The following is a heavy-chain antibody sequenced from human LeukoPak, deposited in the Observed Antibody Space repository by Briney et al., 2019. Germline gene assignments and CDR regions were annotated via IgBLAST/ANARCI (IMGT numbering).Heavy chain of an antibody. V-gene: IGHV3-30*02. CDR3: AKPGYCSGDSCSPEFDY. CDR2: IRHDGTNK. D-gene: IGHD2-15*01. J-gene: IGHJ4*02. CDR1: GFTFESYG. Sequence: GGSLRLSCATSGFTFESYGIHWVRQTPVKGLEWLSFIRHDGTNKWYADSVKGRFTISRDNSKNTLYLQMNSLRAEDTAVYYCAKPGYCSGDSCSPEFDYWGQGTLVTVSS.